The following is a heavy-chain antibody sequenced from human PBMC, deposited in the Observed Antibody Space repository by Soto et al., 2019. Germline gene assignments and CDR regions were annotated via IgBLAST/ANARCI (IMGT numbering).Heavy chain of an antibody. J-gene: IGHJ4*02. V-gene: IGHV3-30-3*01. CDR3: ARSSEQWLVLGSDY. Sequence: QVQLVESGGGVVQPGRSLRLSCAASGFTFSSYAMHWVRQAPGKGLEWVAVISYDGSNKYYADSVKGRFTISRDNSQNTLYLQMNSLRAEDTAVYYCARSSEQWLVLGSDYWGQGTLVTVSS. D-gene: IGHD6-19*01. CDR2: ISYDGSNK. CDR1: GFTFSSYA.